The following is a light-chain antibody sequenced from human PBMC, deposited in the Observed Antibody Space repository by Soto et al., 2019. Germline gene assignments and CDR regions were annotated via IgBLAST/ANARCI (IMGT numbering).Light chain of an antibody. CDR1: QTISRW. J-gene: IGKJ1*01. CDR2: DAS. CDR3: QQYNTSWT. V-gene: IGKV1-5*01. Sequence: DIQMTQSPSTLSASVGDRVTITCRASQTISRWLAWYQQKPGKAPKLLIYDASTLDSGVPSRFSGSGSGTEFTLTISGLQPDDFANYYCQQYNTSWTFGQGTKVDIK.